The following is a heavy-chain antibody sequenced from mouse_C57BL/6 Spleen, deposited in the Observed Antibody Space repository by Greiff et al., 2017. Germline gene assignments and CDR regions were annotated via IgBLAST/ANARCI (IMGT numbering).Heavy chain of an antibody. Sequence: QVQLQQPGAELVMPGASVKLSCKASGYTFTSYWMHWVKQRPGQGLEWIGEIDPADGYTNYNQKFTGKATLTADKSSSTAYMQLSSLTSEDSSVYYCARGGFDYWGQGTTLTVSA. CDR1: GYTFTSYW. CDR3: ARGGFDY. CDR2: IDPADGYT. V-gene: IGHV1-69*01. J-gene: IGHJ2*01.